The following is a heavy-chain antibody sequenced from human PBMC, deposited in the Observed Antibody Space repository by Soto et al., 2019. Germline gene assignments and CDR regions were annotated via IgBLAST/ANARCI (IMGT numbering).Heavy chain of an antibody. Sequence: GPLRLACSASGFTFSSYWMSWVRQAPGKGLEWVANIKQDGSEKYYVDSVKGRFTISRDNAKNSLYLQMNSLRAEDTAVYYCAREGSSWYGSYYYYYGMDVWGQGTKVTVSS. V-gene: IGHV3-7*03. CDR3: AREGSSWYGSYYYYYGMDV. CDR1: GFTFSSYW. J-gene: IGHJ6*02. D-gene: IGHD6-13*01. CDR2: IKQDGSEK.